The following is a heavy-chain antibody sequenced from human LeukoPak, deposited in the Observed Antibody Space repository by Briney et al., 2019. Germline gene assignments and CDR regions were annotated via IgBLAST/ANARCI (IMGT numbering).Heavy chain of an antibody. CDR3: ARSPERLGQGYLDS. V-gene: IGHV3-30*04. CDR2: ISYHGSNK. CDR1: GFTFSSYS. D-gene: IGHD3/OR15-3a*01. J-gene: IGHJ4*02. Sequence: GGSLRLSCAASGFTFSSYSMHWVRQAPGKGLEWLTLISYHGSNKEYTDSVKGRFTISRDNSKNTLFLQMNSLRTEDTAIYFCARSPERLGQGYLDSWVQGTLVTVSS.